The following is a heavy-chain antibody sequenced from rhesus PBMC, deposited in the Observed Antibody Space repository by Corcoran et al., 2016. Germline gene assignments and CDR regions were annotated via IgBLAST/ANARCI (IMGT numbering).Heavy chain of an antibody. V-gene: IGHV3S42*01. CDR2: INSVGGRT. Sequence: EVQLVESGGGLAKPGGSLRLSCAASGFTFSSYWMNCVRQTPGKCLDWISTINSVGGRTYYADSGKGRFTISRDNSKNTLSLQMNSLRPEDTAVYYCAKEGVAAAAYYGLDSWGQGVVVTVSS. CDR1: GFTFSSYW. J-gene: IGHJ6*01. D-gene: IGHD6-31*01. CDR3: AKEGVAAAAYYGLDS.